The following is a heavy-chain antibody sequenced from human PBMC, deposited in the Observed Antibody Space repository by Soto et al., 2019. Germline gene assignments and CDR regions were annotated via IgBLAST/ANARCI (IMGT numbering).Heavy chain of an antibody. D-gene: IGHD5-18*01. J-gene: IGHJ3*02. CDR2: ISYDGSNK. CDR3: AKDRKLWHDDAFDI. V-gene: IGHV3-30*18. CDR1: GFTFSSYG. Sequence: GGSLRLSCAASGFTFSSYGMHWVRQAPGKGLEWVAVISYDGSNKYYADSVKGRFTISRDNSKNTLYLQMNSLRAEDTAVYYCAKDRKLWHDDAFDIWGQGTMVTVSS.